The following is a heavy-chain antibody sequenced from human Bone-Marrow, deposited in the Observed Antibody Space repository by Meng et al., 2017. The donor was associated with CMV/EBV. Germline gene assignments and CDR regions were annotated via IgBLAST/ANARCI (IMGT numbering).Heavy chain of an antibody. CDR3: AKEYSSSWYYADGMDV. Sequence: GESLKISCAASGFTFSSYGMHWVRQAPGKGLEWVAVIWYDGSNKYYADSVKGRFTISRDNSKNTLYLQMNSLRAEDTAVYYCAKEYSSSWYYADGMDVWGQGTTVTGSS. D-gene: IGHD6-13*01. CDR2: IWYDGSNK. V-gene: IGHV3-33*06. CDR1: GFTFSSYG. J-gene: IGHJ6*01.